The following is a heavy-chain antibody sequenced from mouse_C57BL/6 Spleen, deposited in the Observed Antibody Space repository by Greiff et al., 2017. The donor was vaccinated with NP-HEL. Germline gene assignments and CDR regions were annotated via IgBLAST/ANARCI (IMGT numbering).Heavy chain of an antibody. CDR3: ARRGGLRRRDWYFDV. CDR1: GYTFTSYW. D-gene: IGHD2-4*01. Sequence: QVQLQQPGAELVMPGASVKLSCKASGYTFTSYWMHWVKQRPGQGLEWIGEIDPSDSYTNYNQKFKGKSTLTVDKSSSTAYMQLSSLTSEDSAVYYCARRGGLRRRDWYFDVWGTGTTVTVSS. J-gene: IGHJ1*03. CDR2: IDPSDSYT. V-gene: IGHV1-69*01.